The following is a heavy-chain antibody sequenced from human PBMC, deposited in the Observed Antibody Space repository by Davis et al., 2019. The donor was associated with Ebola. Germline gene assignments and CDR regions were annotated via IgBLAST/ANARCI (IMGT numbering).Heavy chain of an antibody. D-gene: IGHD3-10*01. CDR3: ARGWFRAGMDV. V-gene: IGHV6-1*01. CDR1: GDSVSSGG. J-gene: IGHJ6*04. CDR2: TYYNSKWYN. Sequence: HPQTLSLTCAISGDSVSSGGWNWIRQSPPTGLEWLGRTYYNSKWYNDYAVSVKSRITINPDTAKNQFSLQLNSVIPEDTALYYCARGWFRAGMDVWGEGTTVTVSS.